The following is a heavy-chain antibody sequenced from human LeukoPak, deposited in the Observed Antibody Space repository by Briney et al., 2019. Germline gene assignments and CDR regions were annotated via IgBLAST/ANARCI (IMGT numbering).Heavy chain of an antibody. D-gene: IGHD6-6*01. CDR3: ASFASNY. J-gene: IGHJ4*02. V-gene: IGHV4-59*01. Sequence: SQTLSLTCTGPAGSISSYYWSWLRQPPGKGLEWIGYIYYSGSTNYNPSLESRVTISVDTSKNQFSLKLSSVTAADTAVYYCASFASNYWGQGTLVTVSS. CDR2: IYYSGST. CDR1: AGSISSYY.